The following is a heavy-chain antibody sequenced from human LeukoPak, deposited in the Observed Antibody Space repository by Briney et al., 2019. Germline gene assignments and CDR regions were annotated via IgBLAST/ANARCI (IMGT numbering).Heavy chain of an antibody. CDR3: ARDGYCSSTSCYTGHKTYYGMDV. V-gene: IGHV3-21*01. J-gene: IGHJ6*02. Sequence: GGSLRLSCAASGFTFSSYSMNWVRQAPGKGLEWVSSISSSSSYIYYADSVKGRFTISRDNAKNSLYLQMNSLRAEDTAVYYCARDGYCSSTSCYTGHKTYYGMDVWGQGTTVTVSS. CDR2: ISSSSSYI. CDR1: GFTFSSYS. D-gene: IGHD2-2*02.